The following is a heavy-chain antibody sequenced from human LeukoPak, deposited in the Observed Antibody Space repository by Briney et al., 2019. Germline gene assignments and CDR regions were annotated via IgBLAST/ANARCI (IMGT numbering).Heavy chain of an antibody. J-gene: IGHJ5*02. CDR2: ISAYNGNT. Sequence: ASVKVSCKASGYTFTSYGISWVRQAPGQGLEWMGWISAYNGNTNYAQKLQGRVTMTTDTSTSTAYMELRSLRSDDTAVYYCARDFRSFSVSSGSMTTVTTLSWFDPWGQGTLVTVSS. V-gene: IGHV1-18*01. CDR1: GYTFTSYG. D-gene: IGHD4-11*01. CDR3: ARDFRSFSVSSGSMTTVTTLSWFDP.